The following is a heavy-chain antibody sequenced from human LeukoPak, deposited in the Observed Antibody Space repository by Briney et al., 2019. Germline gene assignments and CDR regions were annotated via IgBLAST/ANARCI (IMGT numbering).Heavy chain of an antibody. Sequence: ASVEVSCKASGYTFSSYGLSWVRQAPGQGLEWMGWHSSYKDKTNYAQKFHDRVTMTTDTSTSTGYMELGSLTSADTAVYYCARDMKYSSGRPDHWGQGTLVTVSS. CDR2: HSSYKDKT. J-gene: IGHJ4*02. D-gene: IGHD6-19*01. CDR3: ARDMKYSSGRPDH. CDR1: GYTFSSYG. V-gene: IGHV1-18*04.